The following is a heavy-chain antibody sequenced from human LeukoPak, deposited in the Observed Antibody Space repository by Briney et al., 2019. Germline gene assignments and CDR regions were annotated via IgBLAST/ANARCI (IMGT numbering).Heavy chain of an antibody. CDR3: ARGGIVATIMEDNWFDP. V-gene: IGHV1-8*01. CDR1: GYTFTSYD. Sequence: ASVKVSCKASGYTFTSYDINWVRQATGQGLEWMGWMNPNSGNTGYAQKFQGRVTMTRNTSISTAYMELSSLRSEDTAVYYCARGGIVATIMEDNWFDPWGQGTLVTVSS. CDR2: MNPNSGNT. J-gene: IGHJ5*02. D-gene: IGHD5-12*01.